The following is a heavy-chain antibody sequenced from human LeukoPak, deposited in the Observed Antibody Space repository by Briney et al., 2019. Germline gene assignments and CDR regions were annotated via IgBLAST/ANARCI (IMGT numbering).Heavy chain of an antibody. Sequence: GGSLKLSCAASGFTFKNHWMHWLRQAPGKGLVWVSRMNSDGSSTAYADSVKGRFTISRDNAKNTLYLQMNSLRADDTAVYYCASDTVDGALGIDYWGQGTLVTVSS. J-gene: IGHJ4*02. CDR3: ASDTVDGALGIDY. D-gene: IGHD5-12*01. CDR2: MNSDGSST. V-gene: IGHV3-74*01. CDR1: GFTFKNHW.